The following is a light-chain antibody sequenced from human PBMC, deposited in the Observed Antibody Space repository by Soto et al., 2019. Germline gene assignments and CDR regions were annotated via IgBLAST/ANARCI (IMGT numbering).Light chain of an antibody. Sequence: QSVLTQPPSVSGAPGQRVSISCTGSTSNIGAPYDVHWYQHLPGTAPKLLIYGDNNRPSGVPDRFSGFKSGTSASLAITRLQAEDEADYYCQSYDISLHNYVFGTGTQLTVL. CDR2: GDN. CDR1: TSNIGAPYD. J-gene: IGLJ1*01. CDR3: QSYDISLHNYV. V-gene: IGLV1-40*01.